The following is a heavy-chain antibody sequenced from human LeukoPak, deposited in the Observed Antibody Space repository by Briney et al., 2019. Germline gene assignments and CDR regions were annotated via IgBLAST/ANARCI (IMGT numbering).Heavy chain of an antibody. V-gene: IGHV4-34*01. CDR1: GGSFSSYY. CDR3: ARGAGRYYYDSSGYYHFDY. CDR2: INHSGST. Sequence: SETLSLTCAVYGGSFSSYYWSWIRQPPGKGLEWIGEINHSGSTNYNPSLKSRVTISVDTSKNQFSLKLSSVTAADTAVYYCARGAGRYYYDSSGYYHFDYWGQGTLVTVSS. D-gene: IGHD3-22*01. J-gene: IGHJ4*02.